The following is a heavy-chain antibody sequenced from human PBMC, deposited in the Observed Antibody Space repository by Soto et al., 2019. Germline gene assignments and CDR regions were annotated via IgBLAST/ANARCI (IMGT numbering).Heavy chain of an antibody. CDR1: GYSFSYYG. Sequence: SVKVSCKASGYSFSYYGITWVRQAPGQGLEWMGWISGYNGNTDYAEKVQGRLTVTTDTSTRTAYMGLRSLRSDDTAVYYCARSLSGYGGYELDSWGQGTLVTVSS. D-gene: IGHD5-12*01. CDR2: ISGYNGNT. CDR3: ARSLSGYGGYELDS. J-gene: IGHJ4*02. V-gene: IGHV1-18*01.